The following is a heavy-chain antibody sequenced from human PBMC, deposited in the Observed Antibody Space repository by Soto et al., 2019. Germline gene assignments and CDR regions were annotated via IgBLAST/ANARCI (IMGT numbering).Heavy chain of an antibody. D-gene: IGHD7-27*01. V-gene: IGHV3-66*01. Sequence: GGSLRLSCAASGFTVSSNYMSWVRQAPGKGLEWVSVIYSGGSTYYADSVKGRFTISRDNSKNTLYLQMNSLRAEDTAVYYCARGRGSLGFYAFDIWGQGTMVTVSS. CDR3: ARGRGSLGFYAFDI. CDR1: GFTVSSNY. CDR2: IYSGGST. J-gene: IGHJ3*02.